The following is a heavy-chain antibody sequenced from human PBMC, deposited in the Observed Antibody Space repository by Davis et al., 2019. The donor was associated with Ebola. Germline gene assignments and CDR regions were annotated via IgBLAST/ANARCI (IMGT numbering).Heavy chain of an antibody. CDR1: GFSFSSYW. V-gene: IGHV3-7*01. CDR2: IKQDGSEK. J-gene: IGHJ6*04. Sequence: GESLKISCAASGFSFSSYWMSWVRQAPGKGLEWVANIKQDGSEKYYVDSVKGRFTISRDNAKNTLYLQMNSLRAEDTAVYYCARSGGDYRVLYYYYGMDVWGKGTTVTVSS. CDR3: ARSGGDYRVLYYYYGMDV. D-gene: IGHD4-17*01.